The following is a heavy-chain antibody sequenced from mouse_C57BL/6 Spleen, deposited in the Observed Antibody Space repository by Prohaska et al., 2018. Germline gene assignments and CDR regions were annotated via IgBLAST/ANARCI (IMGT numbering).Heavy chain of an antibody. D-gene: IGHD2-3*01. CDR2: ISSGGSYT. CDR3: ARKDDGYYVGFAY. J-gene: IGHJ3*01. Sequence: LEWVATISSGGSYTYYPDSVKGRFTISRDNAKNTLYLQMSSLKSEDTAMYYCARKDDGYYVGFAYWGQGTLVTVSA. V-gene: IGHV5-6*01.